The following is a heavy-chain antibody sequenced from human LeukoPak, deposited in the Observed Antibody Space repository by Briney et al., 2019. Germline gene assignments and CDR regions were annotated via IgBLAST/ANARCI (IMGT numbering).Heavy chain of an antibody. V-gene: IGHV3-7*01. CDR1: GFTFISYW. CDR3: ARDKGGMVPFDY. D-gene: IGHD3-10*01. J-gene: IGHJ4*02. CDR2: IKQDGSET. Sequence: GGSLRLSCAASGFTFISYWMSWVRQAPGKGLEWVANIKQDGSETYYVDSVKGRFTIARDDAKNSLYLQMNSLRAEDTAVYFCARDKGGMVPFDYWGQGTLVTVSS.